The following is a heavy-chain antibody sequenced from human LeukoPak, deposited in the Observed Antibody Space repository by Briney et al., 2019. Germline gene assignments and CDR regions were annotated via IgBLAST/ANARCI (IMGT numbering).Heavy chain of an antibody. CDR3: AKGAYYYDSSDFDY. D-gene: IGHD3-22*01. V-gene: IGHV3-30*18. CDR2: ISYDGSNK. CDR1: GFTFSSYG. J-gene: IGHJ4*02. Sequence: GSLRLSCAASGFTFSSYGMHWVRQAPGKGLEWVAVISYDGSNKYYADSVKGRFTISRDNSKNTLYLQMNSLRAEDTAVYYCAKGAYYYDSSDFDYWGQGTLVTVSS.